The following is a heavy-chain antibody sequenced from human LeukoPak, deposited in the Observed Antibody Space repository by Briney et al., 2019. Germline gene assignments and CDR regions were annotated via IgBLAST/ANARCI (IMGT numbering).Heavy chain of an antibody. CDR3: ATRITMGGRSLFDP. D-gene: IGHD3-10*01. V-gene: IGHV4-34*01. J-gene: IGHJ5*02. CDR2: INHSGST. Sequence: SETLSLTCAVYGGSFSGYYWSWIRQPPGKGLEWIGEINHSGSTNYNPSLKSRVTISVDTSKNQFSLKLSSVTAADTAVYYCATRITMGGRSLFDPWGQGTLVTVSS. CDR1: GGSFSGYY.